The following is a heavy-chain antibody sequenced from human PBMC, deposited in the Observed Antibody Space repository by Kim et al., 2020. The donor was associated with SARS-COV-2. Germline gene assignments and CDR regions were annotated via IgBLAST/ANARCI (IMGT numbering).Heavy chain of an antibody. CDR1: GFTFSSYA. CDR2: ISGSGGST. V-gene: IGHV3-23*01. Sequence: GGSLRLSCAASGFTFSSYAMSWVRQAPGKGLEWVSAISGSGGSTYYAESVKGRFTISRVNSKNTLYLQMNSLRSQDTAVYYSATDLASIWFGGLVMGYWG. J-gene: IGHJ4*01. CDR3: ATDLASIWFGGLVMGY. D-gene: IGHD3-10*01.